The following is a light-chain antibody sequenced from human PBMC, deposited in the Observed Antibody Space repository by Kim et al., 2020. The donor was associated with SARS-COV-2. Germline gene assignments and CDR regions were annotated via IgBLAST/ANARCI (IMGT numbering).Light chain of an antibody. CDR2: YDT. J-gene: IGLJ2*01. V-gene: IGLV3-21*01. CDR1: NIGDDR. Sequence: APGQTARTTCGGDNIGDDRVHWYQQKPGQAPLLVIYYDTDRPSGIPERFSGSNSGTTVTLTISGVEAGDEADYYCQVWHTGGDRVVFGGGTQLTVL. CDR3: QVWHTGGDRVV.